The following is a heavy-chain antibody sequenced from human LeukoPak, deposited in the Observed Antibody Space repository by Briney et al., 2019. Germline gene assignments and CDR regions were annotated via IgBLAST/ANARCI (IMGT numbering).Heavy chain of an antibody. J-gene: IGHJ6*02. CDR1: GLTLSNYG. V-gene: IGHV3-48*01. Sequence: PGGSLRLSCAAYGLTLSNYGMNWVRQAPGKGLEWLSYMSSSGTIIYYADSVKGRFTISRDDAKNSLLLQMNSLRAEDTAVYYCARDQGSTSLSYYYGMDVWGQGTTVTVSS. CDR3: ARDQGSTSLSYYYGMDV. D-gene: IGHD2-2*01. CDR2: MSSSGTII.